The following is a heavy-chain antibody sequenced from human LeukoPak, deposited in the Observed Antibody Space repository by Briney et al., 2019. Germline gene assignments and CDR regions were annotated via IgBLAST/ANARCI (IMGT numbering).Heavy chain of an antibody. Sequence: GGSLRLSCAASGFAFSSYAMHWVRQAPGKGLEWVAVISYDGSNKYYADSVKGRFTISRDNSKNTLYLQMNSLRAEDTAVYYCARAVSYWGQGTLVTVSS. J-gene: IGHJ4*02. CDR3: ARAVSY. V-gene: IGHV3-30*04. CDR2: ISYDGSNK. CDR1: GFAFSSYA.